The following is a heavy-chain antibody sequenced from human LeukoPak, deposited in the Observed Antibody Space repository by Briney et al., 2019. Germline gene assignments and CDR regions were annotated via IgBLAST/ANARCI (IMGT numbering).Heavy chain of an antibody. D-gene: IGHD6-19*01. CDR1: GYTLTELS. Sequence: ASVKVSCKVSGYTLTELSMHWVRQAPGKGLEWMGGLDPEDGETIYAQKFQGRVTMTEDTSTDTAYMELSSLRSEDTAVYYCVTVLAVAGRGGWFDPWGQGTLVTVSS. V-gene: IGHV1-24*01. J-gene: IGHJ5*02. CDR3: VTVLAVAGRGGWFDP. CDR2: LDPEDGET.